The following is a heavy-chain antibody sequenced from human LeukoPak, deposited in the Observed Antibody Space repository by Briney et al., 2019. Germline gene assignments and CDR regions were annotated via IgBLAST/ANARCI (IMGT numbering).Heavy chain of an antibody. CDR3: AKDVYYYGSGSYFVY. Sequence: GGSLRLPCAASGFTFSSYSMNWVRQAPGKGLEWVSYISSSSSTIYYADSVKGRFTISRDNSKNTLYLQMNSLRAEDTAVYYCAKDVYYYGSGSYFVYWGQGTLVTVSS. CDR1: GFTFSSYS. V-gene: IGHV3-48*01. J-gene: IGHJ4*02. CDR2: ISSSSSTI. D-gene: IGHD3-10*01.